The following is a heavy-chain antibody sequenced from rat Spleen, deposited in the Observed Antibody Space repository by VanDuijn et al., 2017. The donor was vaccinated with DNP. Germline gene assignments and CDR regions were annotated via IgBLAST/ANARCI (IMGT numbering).Heavy chain of an antibody. CDR2: ISPSGGST. Sequence: EVQLVESGGGLVQPGRSLKLSCAASGFTFSDYGMHWIRQAPTKGLEWVASISPSGGSTYYRDSVKGRFTLSRDNAKSTLYLQMNSLRSEDTATYYCARGSTSIYWYFDFWGPGTMVAVSS. V-gene: IGHV5-19*01. CDR3: ARGSTSIYWYFDF. CDR1: GFTFSDYG. D-gene: IGHD3-1*01. J-gene: IGHJ1*01.